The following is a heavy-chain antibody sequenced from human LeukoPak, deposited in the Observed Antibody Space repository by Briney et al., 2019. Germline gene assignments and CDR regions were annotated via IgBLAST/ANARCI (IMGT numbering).Heavy chain of an antibody. CDR3: AKDTFSGTNDGNWFDP. CDR2: IRYDGSNK. V-gene: IGHV3-30*02. J-gene: IGHJ5*02. Sequence: GGSLRLSCATSGFTFTTYGMHWVRQAPGKGLEWVAFIRYDGSNKYYADSVKGRFTISRDNSKNTLYLQMNSLRAEDTAVYYCAKDTFSGTNDGNWFDPWGRGTLVTVSS. CDR1: GFTFTTYG. D-gene: IGHD1-26*01.